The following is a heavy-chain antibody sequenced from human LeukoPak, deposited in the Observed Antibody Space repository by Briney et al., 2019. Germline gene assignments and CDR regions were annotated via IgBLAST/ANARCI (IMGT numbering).Heavy chain of an antibody. Sequence: GGSLRLSCAASGFTFSSYEMNWVRQAPGKGLEWVSYISSSGSTIYYADSVKGRFTISRDNSKNMVYLQMNSLRAEDTAIYYCAKDKGKTAFDYWGQGTLVTVSS. CDR2: ISSSGSTI. V-gene: IGHV3-48*03. D-gene: IGHD1-1*01. CDR3: AKDKGKTAFDY. CDR1: GFTFSSYE. J-gene: IGHJ4*02.